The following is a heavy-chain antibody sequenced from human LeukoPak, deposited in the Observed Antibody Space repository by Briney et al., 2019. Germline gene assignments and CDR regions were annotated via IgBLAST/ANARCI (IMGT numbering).Heavy chain of an antibody. V-gene: IGHV4-59*01. CDR1: GGSISSYY. J-gene: IGHJ2*01. CDR3: ARARYYYDSSGYPYWYFDL. CDR2: ICYSGST. D-gene: IGHD3-22*01. Sequence: SETLSLTCTVSGGSISSYYWSWIRQPPGKGLEWIGYICYSGSTNYNPSLKSRVTISVDTSKNQFSLKLSSVTAADTAVYYCARARYYYDSSGYPYWYFDLWGRGTLVTVSS.